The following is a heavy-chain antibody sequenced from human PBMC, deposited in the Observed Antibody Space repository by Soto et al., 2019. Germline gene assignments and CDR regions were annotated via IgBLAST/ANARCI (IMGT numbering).Heavy chain of an antibody. CDR3: ARLVSVPAAYFDY. J-gene: IGHJ4*02. CDR1: GGSISSSSYY. CDR2: IYYSGST. Sequence: SETLSLTCTVSGGSISSSSYYWGWIHQPPGKGLEWIGSIYYSGSTYYNPSLKSRVTISVDTSKNQFSLRLSSVTAADTAVYYCARLVSVPAAYFDYWGQGTLVTVSS. D-gene: IGHD2-2*01. V-gene: IGHV4-39*01.